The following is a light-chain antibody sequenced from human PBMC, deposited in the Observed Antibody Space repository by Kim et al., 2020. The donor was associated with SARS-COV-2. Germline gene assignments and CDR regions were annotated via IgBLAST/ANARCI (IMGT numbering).Light chain of an antibody. CDR3: GTWDSSLSAVV. Sequence: GQKVTIACSGSSSNIGNNYVSWYQQLPGTAPKLLIYDNNKRPSGIPDRFSGSKSGTSATLGITGLQTGDEADYYCGTWDSSLSAVVFGGGTKLTVL. J-gene: IGLJ2*01. CDR1: SSNIGNNY. V-gene: IGLV1-51*01. CDR2: DNN.